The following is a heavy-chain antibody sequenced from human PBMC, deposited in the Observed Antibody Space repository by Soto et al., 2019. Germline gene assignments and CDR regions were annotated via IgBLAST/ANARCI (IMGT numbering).Heavy chain of an antibody. V-gene: IGHV1-18*01. CDR2: ISGYNGNT. CDR1: GYTFTSYG. D-gene: IGHD3-9*01. Sequence: QVQLVQSGAEVEKPGASVKVSCKASGYTFTSYGISWVRQAPGQGLEWMGWISGYNGNTNYAQKLQGRVTMTTDTSTSTAYMELRSLRSDDTAVYFCARSDQYFDWLPQSPYYFDYWGQGTLVTVSS. CDR3: ARSDQYFDWLPQSPYYFDY. J-gene: IGHJ4*02.